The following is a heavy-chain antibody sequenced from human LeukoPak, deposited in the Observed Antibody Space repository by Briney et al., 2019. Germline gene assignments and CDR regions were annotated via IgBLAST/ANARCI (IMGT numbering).Heavy chain of an antibody. V-gene: IGHV3-23*01. J-gene: IGHJ1*01. CDR1: GFTFSSYA. CDR2: ISNSGGDT. CDR3: AQQLGYCSGGTCYFTY. Sequence: PGGSLRLSCAASGFTFSSYAMSWVRQAPGKGLEWVAAISNSGGDTFYSDSGKGRFTIARDNSKNTLYLQMNSLRVDDTAVYYCAQQLGYCSGGTCYFTYWGQGNLVTVSS. D-gene: IGHD2-15*01.